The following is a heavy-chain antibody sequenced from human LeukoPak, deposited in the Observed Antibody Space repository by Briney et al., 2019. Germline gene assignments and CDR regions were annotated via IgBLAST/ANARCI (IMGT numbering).Heavy chain of an antibody. J-gene: IGHJ1*01. D-gene: IGHD3-22*01. V-gene: IGHV1-46*01. CDR3: ARGRRYYYDSSGYPGYFQH. Sequence: ASVKVSCKASGYTFTSYYMHWVRQAPGQGLEWMGIINPSGGSTSYAQKFQGRVTMTRDTSTSTVYMELSSLRSEDTAVYYCARGRRYYYDSSGYPGYFQHWGQGTLVTVSS. CDR2: INPSGGST. CDR1: GYTFTSYY.